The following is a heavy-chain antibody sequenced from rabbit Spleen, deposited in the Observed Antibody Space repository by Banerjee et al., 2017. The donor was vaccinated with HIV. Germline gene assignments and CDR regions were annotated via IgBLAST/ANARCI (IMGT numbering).Heavy chain of an antibody. Sequence: QSLEESGGDLVKPGASLTLTRTASGSSFSGSYWMCWVRQAPGKGLEWIGCIYGNGISAYYASWAKGRFTISKTSSTTVTLQMTRLTAADTATYFCARDTSTSFSSYGMDLWGPGTLVTVS. CDR2: IYGNGISA. V-gene: IGHV1S40*01. D-gene: IGHD1-1*01. CDR1: GSSFSGSYW. J-gene: IGHJ6*01. CDR3: ARDTSTSFSSYGMDL.